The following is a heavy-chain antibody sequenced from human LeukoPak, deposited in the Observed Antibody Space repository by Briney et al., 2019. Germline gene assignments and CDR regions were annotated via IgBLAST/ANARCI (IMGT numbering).Heavy chain of an antibody. Sequence: PSETLSLTCTVSGGSISSYYWSWIRQPPGKGLEWIGYIYYSGSTYYNPSLKSRVTISVDTSKNQFSLRLSSVTAADTAVYYCARALSGYYAEYWGQGTLVTVSS. D-gene: IGHD3-3*01. J-gene: IGHJ4*02. CDR2: IYYSGST. CDR3: ARALSGYYAEY. V-gene: IGHV4-59*08. CDR1: GGSISSYY.